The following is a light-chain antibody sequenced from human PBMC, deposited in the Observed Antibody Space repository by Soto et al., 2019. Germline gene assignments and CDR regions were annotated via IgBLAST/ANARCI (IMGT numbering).Light chain of an antibody. CDR1: SSNIGAGYD. CDR2: GNT. Sequence: QSMLTQPPSVSGAPGQRVTISCTGSSSNIGAGYDVHWYQQLPRTAPKLLIYGNTNRPSGVPDRFSGSKSGTSASLAITGLQAEDEADYYCQSYDSSLSVSVFGGGTKLTVL. V-gene: IGLV1-40*01. J-gene: IGLJ2*01. CDR3: QSYDSSLSVSV.